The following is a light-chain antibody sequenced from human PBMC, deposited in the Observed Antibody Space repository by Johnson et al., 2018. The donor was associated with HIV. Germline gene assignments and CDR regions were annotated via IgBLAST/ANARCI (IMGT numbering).Light chain of an antibody. J-gene: IGLJ1*01. V-gene: IGLV1-51*02. CDR2: ENN. CDR3: ATWDSSLSAGRYV. CDR1: SSNIGNNY. Sequence: QSVLTQPPSVSAAPGQKVTISCSGSSSNIGNNYVSWYQQLPGTAPKLLIYENNKRPSGIPDRFSASKSGTSATLGITGLQTGDEADYYCATWDSSLSAGRYVFGTGTKVTAL.